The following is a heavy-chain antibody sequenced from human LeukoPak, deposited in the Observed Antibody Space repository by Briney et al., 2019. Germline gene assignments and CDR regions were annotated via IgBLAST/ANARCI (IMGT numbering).Heavy chain of an antibody. CDR3: ARGIAARRDHYYYYMDV. CDR2: MNPNSGNT. CDR1: GYTFTGYY. V-gene: IGHV1-8*03. J-gene: IGHJ6*03. D-gene: IGHD6-6*01. Sequence: ASVKVSCKASGYTFTGYYMHWVRQATGQGLEWMGWMNPNSGNTGYAQKFQGRVTITRNTSISTAYMELSSLRSEDTAVYYCARGIAARRDHYYYYMDVWGKGTTVTVSS.